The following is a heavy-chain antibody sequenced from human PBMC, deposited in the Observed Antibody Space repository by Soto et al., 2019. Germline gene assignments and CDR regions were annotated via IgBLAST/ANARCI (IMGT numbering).Heavy chain of an antibody. Sequence: QVQLVESGGGVVQPGRSLRLSCAASGFTFSSYGMHWVRQAPGKGLEWVAVIWYDGSNKYYADSVKGRFTISRDNSKNTLYLQVNSLRAEDTAVYYCARDKGYSSGWYLDYWGQGTLVTVSS. V-gene: IGHV3-33*01. CDR3: ARDKGYSSGWYLDY. CDR2: IWYDGSNK. D-gene: IGHD6-19*01. J-gene: IGHJ4*02. CDR1: GFTFSSYG.